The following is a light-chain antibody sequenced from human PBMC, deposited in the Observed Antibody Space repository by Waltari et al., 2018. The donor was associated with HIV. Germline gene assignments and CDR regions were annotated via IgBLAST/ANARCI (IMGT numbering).Light chain of an antibody. J-gene: IGLJ2*01. V-gene: IGLV1-47*01. CDR1: SSNIGVTY. Sequence: SVLTQPPSASGTPGQRVTISCSGSSSNIGVTYVYWYQQLPGTTPKLLIQRNNPRPAGVPDRFSGSKAGPSASLAISGLRSEDEADYYCASWDDSLSGLVFGGGTKLTVL. CDR3: ASWDDSLSGLV. CDR2: RNN.